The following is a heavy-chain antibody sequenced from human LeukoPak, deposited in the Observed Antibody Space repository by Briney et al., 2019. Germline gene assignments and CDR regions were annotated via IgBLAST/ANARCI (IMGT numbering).Heavy chain of an antibody. CDR1: GGSISSGDYY. J-gene: IGHJ5*02. CDR3: ARENVCYGSGSYYNTANWFDP. Sequence: PSQTLSLTCTVSGGSISSGDYYWSWIRQPPGKGLEWIGYIYYSGSTYYNPSLKSRVTISVDTSKNQFSLKLSSVTAADTAVYYCARENVCYGSGSYYNTANWFDPWGQGTLVTVSS. V-gene: IGHV4-30-4*01. CDR2: IYYSGST. D-gene: IGHD3-10*01.